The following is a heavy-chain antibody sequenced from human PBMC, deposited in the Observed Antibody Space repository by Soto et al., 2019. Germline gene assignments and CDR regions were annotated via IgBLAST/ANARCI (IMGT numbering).Heavy chain of an antibody. Sequence: SVKVSCKASGGTFSSYAISWVRQAPGQGLEWMGGIIPIFGTANYAQKFQGRDTITADESTSTAYMELSSLRSEDTAVYYCARGLRCSGGSCHDAFDIWGQGTMVTVSS. J-gene: IGHJ3*02. V-gene: IGHV1-69*13. D-gene: IGHD2-15*01. CDR1: GGTFSSYA. CDR3: ARGLRCSGGSCHDAFDI. CDR2: IIPIFGTA.